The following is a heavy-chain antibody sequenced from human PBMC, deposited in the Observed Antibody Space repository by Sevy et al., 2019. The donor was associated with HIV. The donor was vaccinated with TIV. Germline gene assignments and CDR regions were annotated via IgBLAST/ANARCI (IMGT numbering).Heavy chain of an antibody. CDR3: AKRYSSGWYEIGGGDHFDY. CDR2: ISGSGGST. Sequence: GGSLRLSCAASGFTFSSYAMSWVHQAPGKGLEWVSAISGSGGSTYYADSVKGRFTISRDNSKNTLYLQMNSLRAEDTAVYYCAKRYSSGWYEIGGGDHFDYWGQGTLVTVSS. D-gene: IGHD6-19*01. V-gene: IGHV3-23*01. J-gene: IGHJ4*02. CDR1: GFTFSSYA.